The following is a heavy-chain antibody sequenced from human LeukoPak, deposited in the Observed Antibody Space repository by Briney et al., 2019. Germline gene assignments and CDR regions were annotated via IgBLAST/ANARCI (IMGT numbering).Heavy chain of an antibody. V-gene: IGHV3-64*01. CDR3: ARGVGAAVDY. J-gene: IGHJ4*02. Sequence: PGGSRRLSCAASGFTFSSYAMHWVRQAPGKGLEYVSAISSDGGSTYYANSVKGRFTISRDNSKNTLYLQMGSLRAEDMAVYYCARGVGAAVDYWGQGTLVTVSS. CDR1: GFTFSSYA. CDR2: ISSDGGST. D-gene: IGHD1-26*01.